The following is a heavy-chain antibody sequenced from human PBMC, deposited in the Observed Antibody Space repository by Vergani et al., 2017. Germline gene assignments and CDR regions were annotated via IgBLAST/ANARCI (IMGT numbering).Heavy chain of an antibody. J-gene: IGHJ4*02. D-gene: IGHD3-22*01. V-gene: IGHV3-23*01. Sequence: EVQLLESGGGLVQPGGSLRLSCAASGFTFSSYAMSWVRQAPGKGLEWVSAISGSGGSTYYADSVKGRFTISRDNSKNTLYLQMNSLRAEDTAVYYGAKYGERSIVVPYFDYWGQGTLVTVSS. CDR3: AKYGERSIVVPYFDY. CDR2: ISGSGGST. CDR1: GFTFSSYA.